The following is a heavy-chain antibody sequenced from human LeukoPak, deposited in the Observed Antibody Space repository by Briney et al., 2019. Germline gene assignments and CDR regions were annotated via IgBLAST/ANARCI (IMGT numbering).Heavy chain of an antibody. CDR1: GGSISSSSYY. J-gene: IGHJ4*02. D-gene: IGHD1-26*01. Sequence: PSETLSLTRTVSGGSISSSSYYWGWIRQPPGKGLEWIGSIYYSGSTYYNPSLKSRVTISVDTSKNQFSLKLSSVTAADTAVYYCARVSGSYSSFDYWGQGTLVTVSS. V-gene: IGHV4-39*07. CDR3: ARVSGSYSSFDY. CDR2: IYYSGST.